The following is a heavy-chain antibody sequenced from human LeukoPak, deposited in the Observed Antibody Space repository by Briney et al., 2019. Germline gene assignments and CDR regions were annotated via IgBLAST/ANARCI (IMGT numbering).Heavy chain of an antibody. Sequence: GGSLRLSCAASGFTFSSYGMHWVRQAPGKGLEWVAVIWYDGSNKYYADSVKGRFTISRDNSKNTLYLQMNSLRAEDTAVYYCAREGRSHCYYGMDVWGQGTTVTVSS. CDR2: IWYDGSNK. J-gene: IGHJ6*02. CDR1: GFTFSSYG. D-gene: IGHD1-26*01. CDR3: AREGRSHCYYGMDV. V-gene: IGHV3-33*01.